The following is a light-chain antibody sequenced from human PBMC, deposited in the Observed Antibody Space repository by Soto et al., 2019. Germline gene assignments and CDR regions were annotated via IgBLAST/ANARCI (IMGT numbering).Light chain of an antibody. CDR3: QQLNSYPLA. CDR2: AAS. J-gene: IGKJ4*01. CDR1: QGISSY. Sequence: DIQLTQSPSFLSASVGDRVTITCRASQGISSYLAWYQQKPGKAPKLLIYAASTLQSGVPSRFSGSGSGTEFTLTISSLQPEDFSTYYFQQLNSYPLAFGGGTKVHI. V-gene: IGKV1-9*01.